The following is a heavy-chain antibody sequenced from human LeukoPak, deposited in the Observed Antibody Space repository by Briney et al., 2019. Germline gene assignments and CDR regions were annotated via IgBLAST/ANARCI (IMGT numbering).Heavy chain of an antibody. CDR2: INHSGST. J-gene: IGHJ4*02. CDR3: ARGRRLADYFDY. Sequence: SETLSLTCAVYGGSFSGYYWSWIRQPPGKGLEWIGEINHSGSTNYNPSLKSRVTISVDTSKNQFSLKLSSVTAADTAAYYCARGRRLADYFDYWGQGTLVTVSS. CDR1: GGSFSGYY. V-gene: IGHV4-34*01.